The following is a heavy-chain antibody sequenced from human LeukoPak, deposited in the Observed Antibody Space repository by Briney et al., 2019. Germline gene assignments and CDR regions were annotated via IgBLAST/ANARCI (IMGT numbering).Heavy chain of an antibody. V-gene: IGHV1-18*01. Sequence: ASVKVSCKASGYTFTSYGITWVRQAPGQGLEWMGWISAYNVNTNNAQKFQGRVIMTIDTSTSTTYMELRSLRSDDTAVYYCARDTPVITYYYYYGMDVWGQGTTVTVSS. CDR3: ARDTPVITYYYYYGMDV. CDR2: ISAYNVNT. CDR1: GYTFTSYG. J-gene: IGHJ6*02. D-gene: IGHD4-17*01.